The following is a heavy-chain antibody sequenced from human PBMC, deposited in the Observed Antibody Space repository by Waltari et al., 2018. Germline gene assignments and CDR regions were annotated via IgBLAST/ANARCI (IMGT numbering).Heavy chain of an antibody. Sequence: QVQLVESGGGVVQPGRSLRLSCAAYGFELDNSGMHWVRQAPGKGLEWVAIIWFDGTTTYYADSVKGRFTISRDSSRNTVYLQMKSLRAEDTAVYYCARDDRSIAALQYWGQGTLVTVSS. J-gene: IGHJ4*02. CDR1: GFELDNSG. CDR3: ARDDRSIAALQY. V-gene: IGHV3-33*01. D-gene: IGHD6-6*01. CDR2: IWFDGTTT.